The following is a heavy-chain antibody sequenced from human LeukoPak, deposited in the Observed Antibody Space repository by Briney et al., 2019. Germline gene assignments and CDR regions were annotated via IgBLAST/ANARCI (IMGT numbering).Heavy chain of an antibody. CDR1: VDTFTSDA. J-gene: IGHJ4*02. D-gene: IGHD3-9*01. CDR2: INAGKGDT. Sequence: VASVRVSCTPSVDTFTSDAMHSGREAPGERRGWRGWINAGKGDTKYSQTFTGRVTITRHTSASTAYMELSSLRSEDTAVYYCARTLGDFDWFEFWVRGTLVTVSS. V-gene: IGHV1-3*01. CDR3: ARTLGDFDWFEF.